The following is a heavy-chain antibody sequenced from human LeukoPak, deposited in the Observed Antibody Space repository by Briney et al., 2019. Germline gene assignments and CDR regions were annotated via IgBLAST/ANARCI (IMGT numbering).Heavy chain of an antibody. J-gene: IGHJ4*02. CDR3: AREGGYSYGREGGFDY. CDR2: IYTSGST. Sequence: NASETLSLTCTVSGGSISSYYWSWIRQPAGKGLEWIGRIYTSGSTNYNPSLKSRVTMSVDTSKNQFSLKLSSVTAADTAVYYCAREGGYSYGREGGFDYWGREPWSPSPQ. V-gene: IGHV4-4*07. D-gene: IGHD5-18*01. CDR1: GGSISSYY.